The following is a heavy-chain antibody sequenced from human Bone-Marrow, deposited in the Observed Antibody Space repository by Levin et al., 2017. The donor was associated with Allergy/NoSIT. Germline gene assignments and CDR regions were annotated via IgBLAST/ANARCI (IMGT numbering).Heavy chain of an antibody. Sequence: LSLTCVASGFSLVSYPMNWVRQAPGKGLEWVSSISSDSLNIHYADSVRGRFSISRDNAKNSLFLQMNNLRVEDTAVYRCVRVAGVDPWGQGTLVTVSS. V-gene: IGHV3-21*01. D-gene: IGHD1-1*01. CDR1: GFSLVSYP. CDR3: VRVAGVDP. CDR2: ISSDSLNI. J-gene: IGHJ5*02.